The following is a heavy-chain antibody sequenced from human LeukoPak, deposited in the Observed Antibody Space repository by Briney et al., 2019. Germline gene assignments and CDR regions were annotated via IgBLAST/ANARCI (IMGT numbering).Heavy chain of an antibody. Sequence: GESLKISCKGSGYSFTSYWIGWGRQIPGKGLEGMGIIYPGDSDTRYRPSFQGQVTISADKSISTAYLQWSSLKASDTAMYYCARHDHMQGVVVPPDYWGQGTLVTVSS. CDR1: GYSFTSYW. CDR3: ARHDHMQGVVVPPDY. J-gene: IGHJ4*02. CDR2: IYPGDSDT. V-gene: IGHV5-51*01. D-gene: IGHD3-22*01.